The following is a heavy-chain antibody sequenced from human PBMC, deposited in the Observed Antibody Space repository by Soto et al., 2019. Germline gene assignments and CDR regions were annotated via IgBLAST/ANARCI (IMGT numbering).Heavy chain of an antibody. CDR2: ISSSSSYI. D-gene: IGHD6-6*01. Sequence: GGSLRLSCAASGFTFSSYSMNWVRQAPGKGLEWVSSISSSSSYIYYADSVKGRFTISRDNSKNTLYLQMNSLRAEDTAVYYCARDRAFIAARYWYYGMDVWGQGTTVTVSS. CDR1: GFTFSSYS. V-gene: IGHV3-21*01. CDR3: ARDRAFIAARYWYYGMDV. J-gene: IGHJ6*02.